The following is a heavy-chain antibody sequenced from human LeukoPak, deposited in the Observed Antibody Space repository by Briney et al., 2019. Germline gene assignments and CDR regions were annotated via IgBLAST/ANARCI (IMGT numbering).Heavy chain of an antibody. CDR3: ARVTIFGVVPFDI. CDR2: INHSGST. D-gene: IGHD3-3*01. CDR1: GGSFSGYY. Sequence: KPSETLSLTCAVYGGSFSGYYWSWIRQPPGKGREWGGEINHSGSTNYNPSLKSRVTISVDKYKNQFSLKLSSVTAADTAVYYCARVTIFGVVPFDIWGQGTMVTVSS. J-gene: IGHJ3*02. V-gene: IGHV4-34*01.